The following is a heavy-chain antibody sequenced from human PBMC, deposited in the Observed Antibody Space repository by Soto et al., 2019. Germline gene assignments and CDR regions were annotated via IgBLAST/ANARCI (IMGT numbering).Heavy chain of an antibody. CDR1: GFTFSSYA. CDR3: SRRGYSGYEIDY. D-gene: IGHD5-12*01. CDR2: ISSNGGST. Sequence: EVQLVESGGGLVQPGGSLRLSCAASGFTFSSYAMHWVRQAPGKGLEYVSDISSNGGSTYYANSVKGRFTISRDNSKNTLYLEMGSLRAEDMAVYYCSRRGYSGYEIDYWGQGTLVTVSS. J-gene: IGHJ4*02. V-gene: IGHV3-64*01.